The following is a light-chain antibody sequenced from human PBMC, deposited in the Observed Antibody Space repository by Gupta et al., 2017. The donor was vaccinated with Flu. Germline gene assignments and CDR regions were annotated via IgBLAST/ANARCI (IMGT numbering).Light chain of an antibody. Sequence: EIVMTQSPATLSVSPGDRATLSCRASQSVSTNLAWYQQKPGQAPRLLIYGASVRASGVPARFRGSGSGTEFTLTINSLQSEDLAVYFCQQYDDWLWTFGQGTKVEI. V-gene: IGKV3-15*01. CDR1: QSVSTN. CDR3: QQYDDWLWT. J-gene: IGKJ1*01. CDR2: GAS.